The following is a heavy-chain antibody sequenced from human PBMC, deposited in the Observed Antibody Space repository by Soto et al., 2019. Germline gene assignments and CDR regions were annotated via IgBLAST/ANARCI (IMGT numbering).Heavy chain of an antibody. D-gene: IGHD3-22*01. CDR3: ARIAFSDYFDSSAYTDY. J-gene: IGHJ4*02. CDR2: ISHSGRT. CDR1: GGAINSGVYS. V-gene: IGHV4-30-2*01. Sequence: PSETLYLTSAVSGGAINSGVYSRSWILQPPGKGLEWIGHISHSGRTFYNTSLKSRATISVDRSKNQFSLKLSSVTAADTAVYYCARIAFSDYFDSSAYTDYWGQGTLVTVS.